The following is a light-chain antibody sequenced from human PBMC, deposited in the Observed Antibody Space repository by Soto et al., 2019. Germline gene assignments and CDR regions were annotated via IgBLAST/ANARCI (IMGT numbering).Light chain of an antibody. Sequence: DIVMTQSPLSLPVTPGEPASISCRSSQSLLHSNGYNYLDWYLQKPGQSPQLLIYLGSNRASGVPDRFSGRGSGTDFTLKISRVEAEDVGVYYCMQALQTPHFGQGTKLEI. CDR2: LGS. J-gene: IGKJ2*01. V-gene: IGKV2-28*01. CDR3: MQALQTPH. CDR1: QSLLHSNGYNY.